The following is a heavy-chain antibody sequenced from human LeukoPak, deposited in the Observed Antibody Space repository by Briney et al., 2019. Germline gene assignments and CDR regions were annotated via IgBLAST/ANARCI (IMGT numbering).Heavy chain of an antibody. V-gene: IGHV1-24*01. Sequence: ASVKVSCKVSGYTLTELSMHWVRQAPGKGLEWMGGFDPEDGETIYAQKFEGRVTMTEDTSTDTAYMELSSLRSEDTAVYYCATTRSLWFGGGFDPWGQGTLVTVSS. CDR3: ATTRSLWFGGGFDP. CDR1: GYTLTELS. J-gene: IGHJ5*02. CDR2: FDPEDGET. D-gene: IGHD3-10*01.